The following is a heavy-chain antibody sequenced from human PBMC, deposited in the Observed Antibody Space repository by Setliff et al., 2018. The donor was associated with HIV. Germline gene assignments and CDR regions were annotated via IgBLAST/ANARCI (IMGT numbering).Heavy chain of an antibody. CDR3: ARGKQWLPHVY. CDR1: GGSFSGYY. Sequence: SETLSLTCAVYGGSFSGYYWTWIRQPPGKGLEWIGEINHSGSTNYNPSLKSRVTISIDTFKNQFSLNMSSVTAADTAVYYCARGKQWLPHVYWGQGTLVTV. D-gene: IGHD6-19*01. V-gene: IGHV4-34*01. CDR2: INHSGST. J-gene: IGHJ4*02.